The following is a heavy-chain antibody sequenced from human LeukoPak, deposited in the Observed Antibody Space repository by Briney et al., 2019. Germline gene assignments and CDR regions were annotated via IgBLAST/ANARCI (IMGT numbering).Heavy chain of an antibody. J-gene: IGHJ4*02. CDR2: ISYDGNNK. Sequence: GGSLRLSCAASGFTFSAFAMHWVRQAPGKGLEWVAVISYDGNNKYYADSVKGRFTISRDNSKSTLDLQMNSLRVEDTAVYYCASGRRITGAFDYWGQGTLVTVSS. CDR1: GFTFSAFA. V-gene: IGHV3-30-3*01. CDR3: ASGRRITGAFDY. D-gene: IGHD1-20*01.